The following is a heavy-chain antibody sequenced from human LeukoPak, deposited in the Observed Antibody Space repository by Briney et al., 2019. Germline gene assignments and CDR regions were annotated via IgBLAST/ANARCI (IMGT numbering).Heavy chain of an antibody. J-gene: IGHJ4*02. V-gene: IGHV3-23*01. CDR3: AKDGVWFGEFPFDY. CDR2: ISGSGGST. D-gene: IGHD3-10*01. CDR1: GFTFSSYA. Sequence: GRSLRLSCAASGFTFSSYAMSWVRQAPGKGLEWVSAISGSGGSTYYADSVKGRFTISRDNSKNTLYLQMNSLRAEDTAVYYCAKDGVWFGEFPFDYWGQGTLVTVSS.